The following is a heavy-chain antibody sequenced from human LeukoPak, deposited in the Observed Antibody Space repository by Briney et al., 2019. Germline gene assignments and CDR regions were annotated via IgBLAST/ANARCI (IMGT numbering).Heavy chain of an antibody. CDR3: ARAGLYYYGSGSYPNYYYYGMDV. D-gene: IGHD3-10*01. CDR2: INHSGST. V-gene: IGHV4-34*01. Sequence: TSETLSLTCAVYGGSFSGYYWSWIRQPPGKGLEWIGEINHSGSTNYNPSLKSRVTISVDTSKNQFSLKLSSVTAADTAVYYCARAGLYYYGSGSYPNYYYYGMDVWGKGTTVTVSS. J-gene: IGHJ6*04. CDR1: GGSFSGYY.